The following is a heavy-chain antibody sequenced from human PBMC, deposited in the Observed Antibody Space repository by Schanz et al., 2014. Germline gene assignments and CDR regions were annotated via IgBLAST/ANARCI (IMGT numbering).Heavy chain of an antibody. CDR2: ISGNGGEK. V-gene: IGHV3-30*04. CDR1: GFSFSTYA. D-gene: IGHD3-10*01. J-gene: IGHJ5*02. CDR3: AKPYGSEFPSRNWFDP. Sequence: VQLVESGGGVVQPGRSLRLSCAASGFSFSTYAMHWVRQAPGKGLRCVAVISGNGGEKYYADSVKGRLTISRDNSKNTLYLQMNSLRAEDTAVYYCAKPYGSEFPSRNWFDPWGQGTLVTVSS.